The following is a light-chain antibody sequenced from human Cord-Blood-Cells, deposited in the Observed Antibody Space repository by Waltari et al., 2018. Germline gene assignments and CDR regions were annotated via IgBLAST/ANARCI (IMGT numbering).Light chain of an antibody. Sequence: QSALTQPASVSGSPGQSITISCTGTSSDVGSYNLLSWYQHHPGKAPKLLIYEGSKRPSGVSNRFSGSKSGNTASLTISGLQAEDEADYYCCSYAGSSTDVVFGGGTKLTVL. J-gene: IGLJ2*01. CDR1: SSDVGSYNL. V-gene: IGLV2-23*01. CDR2: EGS. CDR3: CSYAGSSTDVV.